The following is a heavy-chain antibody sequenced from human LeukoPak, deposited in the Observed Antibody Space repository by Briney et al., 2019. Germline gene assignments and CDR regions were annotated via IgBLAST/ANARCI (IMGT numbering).Heavy chain of an antibody. CDR2: IHYSGST. CDR1: GGSISSYY. J-gene: IGHJ4*02. D-gene: IGHD3-22*01. Sequence: SETLSLTCTVSGGSISSYYWSWIRRPPGKGLEWLGYIHYSGSTNYNPSLKSRVTISVDTSKTQFSLKLSSVTAADTAVYYCARIYWAYYDSSGYYSGRVLYYFDYWGQGTLVTVSS. CDR3: ARIYWAYYDSSGYYSGRVLYYFDY. V-gene: IGHV4-59*08.